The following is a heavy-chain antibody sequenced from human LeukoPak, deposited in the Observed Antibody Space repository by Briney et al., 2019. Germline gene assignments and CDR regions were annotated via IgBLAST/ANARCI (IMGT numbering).Heavy chain of an antibody. CDR2: INHSGST. CDR1: GGSFSGYY. V-gene: IGHV4-34*01. Sequence: PSETLSLTCAVYGGSFSGYYWSWIRQPPGKGLEWIGEINHSGSTNYNPSLKSRVTLSVDTSKNQFSLKLSSVTAADTAVYYCARRGITMVRVAPNWFDPWGQGTLVTVSS. J-gene: IGHJ5*02. D-gene: IGHD3-10*01. CDR3: ARRGITMVRVAPNWFDP.